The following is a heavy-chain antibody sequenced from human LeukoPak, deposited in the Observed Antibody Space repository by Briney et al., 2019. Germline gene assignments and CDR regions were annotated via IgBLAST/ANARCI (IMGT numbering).Heavy chain of an antibody. J-gene: IGHJ5*02. CDR2: IYYSGST. V-gene: IGHV4-30-4*01. Sequence: SETLSLTCTVSGGSISGGDYYWSWIRQPPGKGLEWIGYIYYSGSTYYNPSLKSRVTISVDTSKNQFSLKLSSVTAADTAVYYCARGNYDILTGYYRTSIRFDPWGQGTLVTVSS. CDR1: GGSISGGDYY. D-gene: IGHD3-9*01. CDR3: ARGNYDILTGYYRTSIRFDP.